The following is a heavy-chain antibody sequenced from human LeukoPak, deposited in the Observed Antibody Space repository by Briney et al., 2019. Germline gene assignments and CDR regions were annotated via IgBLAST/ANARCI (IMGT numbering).Heavy chain of an antibody. Sequence: SETLSLTCTVSGGSISSYYWSWIRQPPGKGLEWIGYIYYSGSTNCNPSLKSRVTISVDTSKNQFSLKLSSVTAADTAVYYCAREAKLKRGVVPSRHAFDIWGQGTMVTVSS. V-gene: IGHV4-59*01. J-gene: IGHJ3*02. CDR2: IYYSGST. D-gene: IGHD3-3*01. CDR1: GGSISSYY. CDR3: AREAKLKRGVVPSRHAFDI.